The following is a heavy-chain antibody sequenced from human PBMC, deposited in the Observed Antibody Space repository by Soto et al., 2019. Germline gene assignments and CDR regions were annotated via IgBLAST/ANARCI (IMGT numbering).Heavy chain of an antibody. J-gene: IGHJ4*01. V-gene: IGHV4-59*12. CDR3: VRGSYTGPLDY. CDR2: IYYSGST. D-gene: IGHD4-4*01. Sequence: SETLSLTCTVSGGSISSYYWSWIRQPPGKGLEWIGYIYYSGSTNYNPSLKSRVTISVDTSKGQFSLNLHSLTAADTAVYFCVRGSYTGPLDYWGPGTPVTVSS. CDR1: GGSISSYY.